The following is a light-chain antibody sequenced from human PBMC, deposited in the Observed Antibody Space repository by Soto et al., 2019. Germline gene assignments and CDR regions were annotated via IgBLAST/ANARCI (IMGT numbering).Light chain of an antibody. CDR1: QSISNNH. Sequence: EVVVTQSPGTLSLSPGERATLSCRASQSISNNHLGWYQQKPGQAPRLLIEGTSTMATGITDRFSGSGSGTDFTLTISRLEPEDFAVYYCQYYGTTVTFCGGTKVEIK. CDR3: QYYGTTVT. V-gene: IGKV3-20*01. CDR2: GTS. J-gene: IGKJ4*01.